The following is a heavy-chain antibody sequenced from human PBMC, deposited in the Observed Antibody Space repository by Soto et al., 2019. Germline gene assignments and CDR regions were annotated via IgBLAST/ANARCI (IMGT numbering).Heavy chain of an antibody. CDR2: IDASGNT. V-gene: IGHV4-4*07. D-gene: IGHD1-20*01. J-gene: IGHJ6*02. CDR1: VDSISTYY. CDR3: ARYSNNWFQTEGMDV. Sequence: QVQLRESGPGLVKASETLSLTCTVSVDSISTYYWSWIRRPAGKGLEWIGRIDASGNTNYNPSLKSRVTMSADTSKKQFSLKLTSVTASDTAVYYGARYSNNWFQTEGMDVWGQGTTVTVSS.